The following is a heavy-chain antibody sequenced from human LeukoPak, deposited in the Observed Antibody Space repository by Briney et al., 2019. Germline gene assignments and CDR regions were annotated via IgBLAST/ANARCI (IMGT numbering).Heavy chain of an antibody. CDR1: GGSMSPYY. V-gene: IGHV4-4*07. D-gene: IGHD5-12*01. Sequence: SETLSLTCTVSGGSMSPYYWSWFRQSAGKGLEWIGRISTFLNTNYNPSLKSRVTVALDTSKDRLSLRLNSVTAADSAVYFCARSGSFDYFFDSWGQGILVIVSS. CDR3: ARSGSFDYFFDS. J-gene: IGHJ4*02. CDR2: ISTFLNT.